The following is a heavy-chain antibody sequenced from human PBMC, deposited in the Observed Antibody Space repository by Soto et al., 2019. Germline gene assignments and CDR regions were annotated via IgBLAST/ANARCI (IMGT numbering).Heavy chain of an antibody. CDR1: GLTFSTHG. V-gene: IGHV3-33*01. CDR3: ARDRANYDISGYPWFFDL. CDR2: IWSDGSNK. D-gene: IGHD3-22*01. Sequence: QENLVESGGGVVQPGRSLRLSCVASGLTFSTHGMHWVRQSPGKGLDWVGVIWSDGSNKYYADSVKGRFTISRDNTKNTLSLEMDSLRADDTAVYYCARDRANYDISGYPWFFDLWGRGTLVTVSS. J-gene: IGHJ2*01.